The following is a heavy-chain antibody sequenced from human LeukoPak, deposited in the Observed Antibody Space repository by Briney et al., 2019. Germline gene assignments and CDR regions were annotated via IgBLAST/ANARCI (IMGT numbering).Heavy chain of an antibody. V-gene: IGHV3-43*01. CDR1: GFTFGDYT. D-gene: IGHD6-19*01. J-gene: IGHJ4*02. Sequence: PGGSLRLSCAASGFTFGDYTMHWLRQAPGKGLEWVSLISWDSGSTYYADSVKGRFTISRDNSKNSLYLQMNSLCTEHTALYDSAKDRYSSACGYYLDYWGQGTLVTVSS. CDR3: AKDRYSSACGYYLDY. CDR2: ISWDSGST.